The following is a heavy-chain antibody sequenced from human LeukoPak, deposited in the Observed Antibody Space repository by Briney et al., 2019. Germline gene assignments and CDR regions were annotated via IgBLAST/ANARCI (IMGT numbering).Heavy chain of an antibody. CDR3: ARVVLYSSSWYDTTYSDY. CDR2: INHSGST. V-gene: IGHV4-34*01. CDR1: GGSCSGYY. Sequence: SETLSLTCAVYGGSCSGYYWSWIRQPPGKGLEWIGEINHSGSTNYNPSLKSRVTISVDTSKNQFSLKLSSVTAADTAVYYCARVVLYSSSWYDTTYSDYWGQGTLVTVSS. D-gene: IGHD6-13*01. J-gene: IGHJ4*02.